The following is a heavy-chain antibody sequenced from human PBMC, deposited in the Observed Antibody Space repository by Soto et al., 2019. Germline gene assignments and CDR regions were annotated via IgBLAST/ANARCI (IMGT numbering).Heavy chain of an antibody. Sequence: QVQLQESGPGLVKPSETLSLTCTVSGGSISSYYWSWIRHPPGKGLEWIGYIYYSGSTNYNPSLKSRVTISLDTSKNQFSLKLSSVTAADTAVYYCARPGWRNAPYDAFDIWGQGTMVTVSS. CDR2: IYYSGST. CDR3: ARPGWRNAPYDAFDI. J-gene: IGHJ3*02. CDR1: GGSISSYY. V-gene: IGHV4-59*01. D-gene: IGHD6-19*01.